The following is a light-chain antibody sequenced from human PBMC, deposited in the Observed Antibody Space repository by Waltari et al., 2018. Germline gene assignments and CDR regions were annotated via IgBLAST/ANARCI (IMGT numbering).Light chain of an antibody. Sequence: DIQMNQSPSSLSASVGDRVTITCRASQGISNYLAWYQQKPGTVPKLLIYAASTLQSGFPSRFSGSGSGTDFTLTISSLQPEDVATYYCQKYDRDPRTFGQGTKVEIK. J-gene: IGKJ1*01. CDR1: QGISNY. CDR3: QKYDRDPRT. CDR2: AAS. V-gene: IGKV1-27*01.